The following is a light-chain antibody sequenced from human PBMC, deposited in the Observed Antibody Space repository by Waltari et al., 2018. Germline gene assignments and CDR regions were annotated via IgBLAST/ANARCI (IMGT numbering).Light chain of an antibody. Sequence: QSVLTQPPSASGTPGQRVTISCSGSSSSIGSNAVNWYRQLPGAAPKLLIWSNNQRPSGVPDRFSGSKSGTSASLAISGLQSEDEADFYCATWDDSLNGYVFGTGTKVTVL. V-gene: IGLV1-44*01. CDR3: ATWDDSLNGYV. CDR1: SSSIGSNA. J-gene: IGLJ1*01. CDR2: SNN.